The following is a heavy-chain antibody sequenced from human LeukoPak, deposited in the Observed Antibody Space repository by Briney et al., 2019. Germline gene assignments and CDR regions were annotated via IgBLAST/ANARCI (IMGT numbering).Heavy chain of an antibody. J-gene: IGHJ6*02. CDR1: GFTFSSYA. CDR3: AKRLAAAGTRYYYYGMDV. V-gene: IGHV3-23*01. D-gene: IGHD6-13*01. CDR2: ISGSGGST. Sequence: GGSLRLSCAASGFTFSSYAMSWVRQAPGKGLEWVSAISGSGGSTYYADSVKDRFTISRDNSKNTLYLQMNSLRAEDTAVYYCAKRLAAAGTRYYYYGMDVWGQGTTVTVSS.